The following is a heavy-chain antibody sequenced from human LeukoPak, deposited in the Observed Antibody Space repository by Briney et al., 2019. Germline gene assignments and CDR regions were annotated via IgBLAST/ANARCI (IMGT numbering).Heavy chain of an antibody. Sequence: SETLSLTCTVSGDSISTYYWSWIRQPPGKGLEWIGYIYYRVTSDYNPSLKSRVAMSVDMSTRQISLKLSSVTAADTAVYYCARAVGGDGSGSLWGPGTLVTVSS. CDR2: IYYRVTS. CDR3: ARAVGGDGSGSL. CDR1: GDSISTYY. V-gene: IGHV4-59*01. J-gene: IGHJ4*02. D-gene: IGHD3-10*01.